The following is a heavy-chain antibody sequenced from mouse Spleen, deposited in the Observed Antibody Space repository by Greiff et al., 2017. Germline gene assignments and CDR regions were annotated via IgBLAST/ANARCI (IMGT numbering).Heavy chain of an antibody. J-gene: IGHJ1*01. CDR2: ISSGGSYT. CDR1: GFAFSSYD. CDR3: ARRDYSYWYFDV. Sequence: EVKLVESGGGLVKPGGSLKLSCAASGFAFSSYDMSWVRQTPEKRLEWVATISSGGSYTYYPDSVKGRFTISRDNARNTLYLQMSSLRSEDTALYYCARRDYSYWYFDVWGAGTTVTVSS. D-gene: IGHD2-12*01. V-gene: IGHV5-9*02.